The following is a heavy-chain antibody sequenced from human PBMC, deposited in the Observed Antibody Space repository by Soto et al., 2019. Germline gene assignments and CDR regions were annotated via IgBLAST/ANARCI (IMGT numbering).Heavy chain of an antibody. D-gene: IGHD6-6*01. Sequence: QVQLVESGGGVVQPGTSLRLSCSASGFTLSGVDMHWVRQAPGKGLEWVAVMSYDGRNQYYADSVKGRFTVSRDSSKSTLYLQMNSLRTEDAAVYYCAKGGWYTSSSRSDCWGQGTLVTGSS. V-gene: IGHV3-30*18. CDR3: AKGGWYTSSSRSDC. CDR1: GFTLSGVD. CDR2: MSYDGRNQ. J-gene: IGHJ4*02.